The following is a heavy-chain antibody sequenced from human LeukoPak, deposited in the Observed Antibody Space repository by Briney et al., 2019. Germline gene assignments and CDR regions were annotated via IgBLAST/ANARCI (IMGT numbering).Heavy chain of an antibody. CDR3: ATRVTADSYDASDI. J-gene: IGHJ3*02. V-gene: IGHV3-21*01. D-gene: IGHD6-13*01. CDR1: GFTFRSFS. CDR2: ISSTSNHK. Sequence: PGGSLRLSCAASGFTFRSFSMTWVRQAPGKGLEWVASISSTSNHKYHADSVKGRFTISRDNDKKSLYLQMSSLRAEDTALYYCATRVTADSYDASDIWGQGTMVTVSS.